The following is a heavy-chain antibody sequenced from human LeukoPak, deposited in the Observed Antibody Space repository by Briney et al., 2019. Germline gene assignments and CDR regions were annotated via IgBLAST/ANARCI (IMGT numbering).Heavy chain of an antibody. Sequence: GGSLRLSCAASGFTFSSYSMDWVRQAPGKGLEWVSSISSSSTYIYYADSVQGRFTISRDNAKKSLYLQMNNLRAEDTAVYYCARDAACCSSTSPCYYYYYMDVWGKGTTVTVSS. CDR1: GFTFSSYS. D-gene: IGHD2-2*01. J-gene: IGHJ6*03. CDR2: ISSSSTYI. CDR3: ARDAACCSSTSPCYYYYYMDV. V-gene: IGHV3-21*01.